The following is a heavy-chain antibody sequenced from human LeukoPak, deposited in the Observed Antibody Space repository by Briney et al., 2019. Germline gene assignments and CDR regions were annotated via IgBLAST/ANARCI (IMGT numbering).Heavy chain of an antibody. Sequence: GESLRLSCAASGFTFSSYAMGWVRQAPGKGLEWVSAIIGSGGSTYYADSVKGRFTISRDNSKNTLYLQMNSLRAEDTGVYYCAKHSGSYYHYCVMDVWGQGTTVTVSS. D-gene: IGHD1-26*01. CDR1: GFTFSSYA. CDR2: IIGSGGST. J-gene: IGHJ6*02. CDR3: AKHSGSYYHYCVMDV. V-gene: IGHV3-23*01.